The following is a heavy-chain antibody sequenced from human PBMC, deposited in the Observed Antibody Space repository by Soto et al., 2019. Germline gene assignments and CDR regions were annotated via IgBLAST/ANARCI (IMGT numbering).Heavy chain of an antibody. Sequence: SETLSLTCTVSGDSIGDYYWSWIRQSPGKGLEWIGSVRYSEGASYSPAFKSRVSMTVDSSKSQFSLKLTSVTAADTAVYFCARLRRPRGLDSWGQGTLVTVSS. D-gene: IGHD5-12*01. V-gene: IGHV4-59*13. CDR2: VRYSEGA. CDR1: GDSIGDYY. J-gene: IGHJ4*02. CDR3: ARLRRPRGLDS.